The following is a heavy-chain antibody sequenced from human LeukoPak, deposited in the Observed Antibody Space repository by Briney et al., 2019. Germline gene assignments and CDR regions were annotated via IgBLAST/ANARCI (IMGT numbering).Heavy chain of an antibody. CDR3: ARSSITMVRGVHYGMDV. CDR1: GFTFSSYD. V-gene: IGHV3-13*01. D-gene: IGHD3-10*01. Sequence: GGSLRLSCAASGFTFSSYDMHWVRQATGKGLEWVSAIGTPGDTYYPGSVKGRFTISRENAKNSLYLQMNSLRAGDTAVYYCARSSITMVRGVHYGMDVWGQGTTVTVSS. CDR2: IGTPGDT. J-gene: IGHJ6*02.